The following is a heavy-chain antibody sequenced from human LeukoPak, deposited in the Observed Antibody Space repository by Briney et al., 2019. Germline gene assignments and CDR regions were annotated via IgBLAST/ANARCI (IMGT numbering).Heavy chain of an antibody. J-gene: IGHJ4*02. CDR3: ARDTYSSWYQFDY. V-gene: IGHV3-30-3*01. D-gene: IGHD6-13*01. CDR1: GFTFSSYA. Sequence: GGSLRLSCAASGFTFSSYAMHWVRQAPGKRLEWVAVISYDGSNKYYADSVKGRFTISRDNSKNTLYLQMNSLRAEDTAVYYCARDTYSSWYQFDYWGQGTLVTVSS. CDR2: ISYDGSNK.